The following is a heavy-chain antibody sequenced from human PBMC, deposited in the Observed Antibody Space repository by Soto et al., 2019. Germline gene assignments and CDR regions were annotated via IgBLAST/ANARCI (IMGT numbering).Heavy chain of an antibody. V-gene: IGHV3-73*01. CDR3: IEILPSGAIFGVAEY. J-gene: IGHJ4*02. D-gene: IGHD3-3*01. CDR2: IRSKAKNYAT. CDR1: GFMFSGSA. Sequence: PGGSLRLSCAASGFMFSGSAMHWVRQASGKGLEWVGRIRSKAKNYATAYAASVKGRFTISRDDSKNTAYLQMNSLKTDDTAVYYCIEILPSGAIFGVAEYWGRGTLVTVSS.